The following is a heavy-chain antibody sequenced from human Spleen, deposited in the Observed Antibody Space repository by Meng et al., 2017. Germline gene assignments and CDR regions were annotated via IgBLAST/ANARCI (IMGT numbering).Heavy chain of an antibody. CDR2: IYHGGST. D-gene: IGHD1-26*01. Sequence: QVQLQESGPGLVKPSQTLSLTCTVSGDSISSDYFWSWIRQPPGKGLEWIGYIYHGGSTDYNPSLRSRVTISVDTSKNQFSLELTSVTAADTAVYYCVRSRAWVRTGFDPWGQGTLVTVSS. J-gene: IGHJ5*02. V-gene: IGHV4-30-4*01. CDR1: GDSISSDYF. CDR3: VRSRAWVRTGFDP.